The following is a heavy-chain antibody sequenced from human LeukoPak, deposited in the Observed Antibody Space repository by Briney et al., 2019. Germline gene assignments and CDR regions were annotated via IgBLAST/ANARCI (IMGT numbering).Heavy chain of an antibody. CDR3: AREANIAAAPYFDY. V-gene: IGHV3-21*03. J-gene: IGHJ4*02. Sequence: GGSLRPSCAASGFTFSSYSMNWVRQAPGKGLEWVSSISSSSSYIYYADSVKGRFTISRDNAKNSLYLQMNSLRAEDTAVYYCAREANIAAAPYFDYWGQGTLVTVSS. D-gene: IGHD6-13*01. CDR2: ISSSSSYI. CDR1: GFTFSSYS.